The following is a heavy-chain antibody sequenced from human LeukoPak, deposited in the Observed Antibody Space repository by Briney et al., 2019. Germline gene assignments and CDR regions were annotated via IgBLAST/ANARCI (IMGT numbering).Heavy chain of an antibody. Sequence: PGGSLRLSCAASRFTFSSYWMNWVGQAPGKGLEWVANIKQDGSEKYYVDSVKGRFTISRDNAKNSLYLQMNSLRAEDTAVYYCARDPSRGYSYGYGDYWGQGTLVTVSS. CDR1: RFTFSSYW. CDR3: ARDPSRGYSYGYGDY. CDR2: IKQDGSEK. D-gene: IGHD5-18*01. J-gene: IGHJ4*02. V-gene: IGHV3-7*01.